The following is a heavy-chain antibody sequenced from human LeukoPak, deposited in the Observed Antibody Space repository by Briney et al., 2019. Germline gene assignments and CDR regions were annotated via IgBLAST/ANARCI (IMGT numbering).Heavy chain of an antibody. CDR3: AREQPIARLKRGYYYYYGMDV. V-gene: IGHV3-21*01. D-gene: IGHD6-13*01. Sequence: PGGSLRLSCAASGFTFSSYSMNWVRQAPGKGLEWVSSISSSSSYIYYADSVKGRFTISRDNSKNTLYLQMNSLRAEDTAVYYCAREQPIARLKRGYYYYYGMDVWGQGTTVTVSS. J-gene: IGHJ6*02. CDR2: ISSSSSYI. CDR1: GFTFSSYS.